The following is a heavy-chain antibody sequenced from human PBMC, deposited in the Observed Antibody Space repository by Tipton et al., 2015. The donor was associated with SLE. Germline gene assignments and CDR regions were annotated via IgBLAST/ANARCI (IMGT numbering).Heavy chain of an antibody. V-gene: IGHV3-23*01. Sequence: SLRLSCAASGFTFSSYAMSWVRQAPGKGLEWVSAISDSGGSTYYADSVKGRFTISRDNSKNTLYLQMNSLRAEDTAVYYCAKDPRGLYYDFWSGYYTGDYWGQGTLVTVSS. CDR3: AKDPRGLYYDFWSGYYTGDY. CDR1: GFTFSSYA. J-gene: IGHJ4*02. D-gene: IGHD3-3*01. CDR2: ISDSGGST.